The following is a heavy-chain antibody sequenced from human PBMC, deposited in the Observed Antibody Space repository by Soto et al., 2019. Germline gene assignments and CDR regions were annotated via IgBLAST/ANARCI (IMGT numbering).Heavy chain of an antibody. Sequence: EVQLVESGGGLVKPGGSLRLSCAASGFIFSTNSMTWVRQAPGKGLEWVSSISDNSYFIYYADSVKGRFTISRDNAKNFVYLQMNSLRVEDTAVYYCARNFMMAGPTKGHIDYWGQGTLVTVSS. CDR1: GFIFSTNS. CDR2: ISDNSYFI. V-gene: IGHV3-21*01. D-gene: IGHD6-19*01. J-gene: IGHJ4*02. CDR3: ARNFMMAGPTKGHIDY.